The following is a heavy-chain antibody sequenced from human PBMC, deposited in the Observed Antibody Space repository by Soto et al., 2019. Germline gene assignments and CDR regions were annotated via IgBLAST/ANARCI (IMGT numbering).Heavy chain of an antibody. J-gene: IGHJ6*02. V-gene: IGHV4-34*01. Sequence: SETLSLTCAVYGGSFSGYYWSWIRQPPGKGLEWIGEINHSGSTNYNPSLKSRVTISVDTSKNQFSLKLSSVTAADTAVYYCARGLGYSSGYRYYGMDVWGQVTTLTVYS. CDR2: INHSGST. D-gene: IGHD5-18*01. CDR3: ARGLGYSSGYRYYGMDV. CDR1: GGSFSGYY.